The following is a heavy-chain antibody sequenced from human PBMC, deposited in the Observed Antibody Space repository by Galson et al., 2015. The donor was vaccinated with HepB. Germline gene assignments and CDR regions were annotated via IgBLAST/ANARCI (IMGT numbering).Heavy chain of an antibody. Sequence: SVKVSCKASGYTFTSYAMNWVRQAPGQSLEWMGWINTDTGNPTYVQGFTGRFVFSLDTSVSTAYLQISSLKPEDTAVYYCARDPRGSAWGVIDSWGQGTLVTVSS. CDR3: ARDPRGSAWGVIDS. J-gene: IGHJ4*02. V-gene: IGHV7-4-1*02. CDR2: INTDTGNP. CDR1: GYTFTSYA. D-gene: IGHD6-19*01.